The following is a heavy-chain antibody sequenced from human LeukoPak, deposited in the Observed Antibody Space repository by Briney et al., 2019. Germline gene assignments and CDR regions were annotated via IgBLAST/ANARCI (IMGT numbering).Heavy chain of an antibody. J-gene: IGHJ6*03. V-gene: IGHV4-59*08. CDR1: GASMSNYY. D-gene: IGHD2-2*01. Sequence: PSETLSLTCTVSGASMSNYYWSWIRQPPGKGLEWIGHFYYSGSTNYNPSLRSRVTISVDSSKNQFSLKLSSVTAADTAVYYCARGTKDRYYYYYMDVWGKGTTVTVSS. CDR3: ARGTKDRYYYYYMDV. CDR2: FYYSGST.